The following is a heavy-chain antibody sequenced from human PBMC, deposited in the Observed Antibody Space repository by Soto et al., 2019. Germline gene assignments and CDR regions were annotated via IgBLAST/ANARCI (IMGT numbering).Heavy chain of an antibody. Sequence: EVQLVESGGGLVQPGRSLRLSCAASGFTFDDYAMHWVRQAPGKGLEWVSGISWNSGRIGYADSVKGRFTISRDNAKNSLYLQMNSLRAEDTALYYCAKDMGIVGATIDFGYYYGMDVWGQGTTVTVSS. D-gene: IGHD1-26*01. CDR3: AKDMGIVGATIDFGYYYGMDV. V-gene: IGHV3-9*01. CDR1: GFTFDDYA. CDR2: ISWNSGRI. J-gene: IGHJ6*02.